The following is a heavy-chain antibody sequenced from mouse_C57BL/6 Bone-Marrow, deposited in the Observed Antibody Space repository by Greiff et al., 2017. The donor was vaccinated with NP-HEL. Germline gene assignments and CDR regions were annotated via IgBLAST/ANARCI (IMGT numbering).Heavy chain of an antibody. CDR1: GISITTGNYR. CDR2: IYYSGTI. J-gene: IGHJ1*03. CDR3: ARDGDYGSSYPAV. D-gene: IGHD1-1*01. Sequence: EVKLQESGPGLVKPSQTVFLTCTVTGISITTGNYRWSWIRQFPGNKLEWIGYIYYSGTITYNPSLTSRTTITRDTPKNQFFLEMNSLTAEDTATYYCARDGDYGSSYPAVWGTGTTVTVSS. V-gene: IGHV3-5*01.